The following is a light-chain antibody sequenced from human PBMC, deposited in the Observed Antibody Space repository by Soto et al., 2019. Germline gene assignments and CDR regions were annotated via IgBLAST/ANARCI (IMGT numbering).Light chain of an antibody. J-gene: IGLJ1*01. CDR3: QSYDSSLSAPYV. V-gene: IGLV1-40*01. CDR1: SSNIGAGYD. CDR2: GNS. Sequence: SVLTQPPSVSGAPGQRVTISCTGSSSNIGAGYDVHWYQQLPGTAPKLLIYGNSNRPSGVPDRFSGSKSGTSASLAITGLQAEDEADYYCQSYDSSLSAPYVFGTGTRSPS.